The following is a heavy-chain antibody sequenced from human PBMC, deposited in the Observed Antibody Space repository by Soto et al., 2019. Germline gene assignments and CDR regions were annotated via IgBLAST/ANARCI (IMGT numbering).Heavy chain of an antibody. CDR1: GFMFSDYA. J-gene: IGHJ5*02. Sequence: GGSLRLSCAASGFMFSDYAMTWARQAPGKELEWVSGLLRPGRSTYYADSVKGRFTISGDTSANTVYLQMDSLRAEDTAVYYCAKDAIANDGIWLMDSWGQGXVVTVYS. V-gene: IGHV3-23*01. CDR2: LLRPGRST. D-gene: IGHD3-16*01. CDR3: AKDAIANDGIWLMDS.